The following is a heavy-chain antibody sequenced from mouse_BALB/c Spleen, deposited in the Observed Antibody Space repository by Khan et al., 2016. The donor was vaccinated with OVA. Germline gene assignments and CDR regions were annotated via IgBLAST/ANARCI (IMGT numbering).Heavy chain of an antibody. V-gene: IGHV2-3*01. Sequence: VELKESGPGLVAPSQSLSITCTVSGFSLTSYGVSWVRQPPGKGLEWLGVIWGDGNTNFHSALRSRLSISKDNSKSHVFLKLNSLQTDDTATYYCAKDRGYYAVDYWGQGTSVTVSS. J-gene: IGHJ4*01. CDR3: AKDRGYYAVDY. CDR1: GFSLTSYG. CDR2: IWGDGNT.